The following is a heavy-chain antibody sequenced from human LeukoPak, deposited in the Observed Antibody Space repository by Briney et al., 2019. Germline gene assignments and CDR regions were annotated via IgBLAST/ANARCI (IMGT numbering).Heavy chain of an antibody. Sequence: SETLSLTCAVYGGSFSGYYWNWIRQPPGKGLEWLGEMNHGGSINYNPSLKSRVTISVDTSKNQFSLKLRSVTAADTAVYYCARRFGRKFGERFYYYHYMDVWGKGTTVTISS. D-gene: IGHD3-10*01. CDR1: GGSFSGYY. J-gene: IGHJ6*03. V-gene: IGHV4-34*01. CDR3: ARRFGRKFGERFYYYHYMDV. CDR2: MNHGGSI.